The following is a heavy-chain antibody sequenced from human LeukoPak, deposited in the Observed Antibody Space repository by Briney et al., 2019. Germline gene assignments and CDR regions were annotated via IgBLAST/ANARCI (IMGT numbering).Heavy chain of an antibody. J-gene: IGHJ4*02. CDR2: ISSSSYI. V-gene: IGHV3-21*01. CDR3: ARGLVGATTRLGV. Sequence: GGSLRLSCAASGFTFSSYSMNWVRQAPGKGLEWVSSISSSSYIYYADSVKGRFTISRDNAKNSLYLQMNSLRAEDTAVYYCARGLVGATTRLGVWGQGTLVTVSS. CDR1: GFTFSSYS. D-gene: IGHD1-26*01.